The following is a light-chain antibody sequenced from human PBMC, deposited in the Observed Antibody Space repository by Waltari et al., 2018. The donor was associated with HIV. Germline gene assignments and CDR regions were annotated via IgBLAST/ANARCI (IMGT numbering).Light chain of an antibody. CDR1: QSVSSN. CDR3: QQYNNWPWGT. CDR2: GAS. Sequence: EIVMTQSPATLSVSPGERATLSCRASQSVSSNLAWYQQKPGQPPRLLIYGASTRATGIPARFSGSGSGTEFTLTISSLQSEDFAVYYCQQYNNWPWGTFGQGTKLEIK. J-gene: IGKJ2*01. V-gene: IGKV3-15*01.